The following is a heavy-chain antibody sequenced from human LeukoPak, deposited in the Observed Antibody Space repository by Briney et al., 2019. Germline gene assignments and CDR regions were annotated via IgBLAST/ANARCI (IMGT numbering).Heavy chain of an antibody. CDR3: ARDRGIVGTTGYYYMDV. CDR1: GFTFSSYA. V-gene: IGHV3-11*04. CDR2: IGSTI. J-gene: IGHJ6*03. Sequence: GGSLRLSCAASGFTFSSYAMSWIRQAPGKGLEWVSYIGSTICYADSVKGRFTISRDNAKNSLYLQMNSLRAEDTAVYYCARDRGIVGTTGYYYMDVWGKGTTVTVSS. D-gene: IGHD1-26*01.